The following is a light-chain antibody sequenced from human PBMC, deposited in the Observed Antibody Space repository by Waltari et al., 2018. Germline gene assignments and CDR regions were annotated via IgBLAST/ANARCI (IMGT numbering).Light chain of an antibody. CDR2: VNSDGSH. CDR1: SGHSSNV. CDR3: QTGGHGTWV. Sequence: QLVLTQSPSASASLGASVKLTCTLSSGHSSNVIAWLQQRPEKGPRYVMKVNSDGSHSKGAGIPDRFSGSSSGAERYLTIANRQSEDEADYFCQTGGHGTWVFGGGTTLTIL. V-gene: IGLV4-69*01. J-gene: IGLJ3*02.